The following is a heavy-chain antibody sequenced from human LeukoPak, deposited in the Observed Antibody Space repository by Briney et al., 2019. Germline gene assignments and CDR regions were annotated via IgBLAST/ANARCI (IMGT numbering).Heavy chain of an antibody. CDR2: INPSGGST. CDR1: GYTFTSYY. Sequence: GASVKVSCKAFGYTFTSYYMHWVRQAPGQGLEWMGIINPSGGSTSYAQKFQGRVIMTSDTSTSAVYMELSSLRSEDTAVYYCARSSRITVNYYDTRPSYWGQGTLVTVSS. V-gene: IGHV1-46*01. CDR3: ARSSRITVNYYDTRPSY. D-gene: IGHD3-22*01. J-gene: IGHJ4*02.